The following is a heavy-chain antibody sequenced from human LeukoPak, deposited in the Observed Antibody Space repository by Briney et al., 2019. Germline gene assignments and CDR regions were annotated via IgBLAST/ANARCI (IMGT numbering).Heavy chain of an antibody. V-gene: IGHV3-11*06. CDR3: ARDPYSGSYGNYYYYFMDV. CDR1: GFTFSNHY. J-gene: IGHJ6*03. Sequence: KPGGSLRLSCAASGFTFSNHYMSWIRQAPGKGLVWVSSITSGSSYIYYADSVKGRFTISRDNAKNSLYLQMNSLRAEDTAVYYCARDPYSGSYGNYYYYFMDVWGKGTTVTISS. D-gene: IGHD1-26*01. CDR2: ITSGSSYI.